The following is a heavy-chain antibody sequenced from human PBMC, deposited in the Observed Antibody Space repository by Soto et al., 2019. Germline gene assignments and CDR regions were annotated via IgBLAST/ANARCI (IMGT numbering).Heavy chain of an antibody. CDR3: ARGSWESSGYYHASDY. J-gene: IGHJ4*02. CDR2: IYYSGST. Sequence: QVQLQESGPGLVKPSETLSLTCTVSGGSVSSGSYYWSWIRQPPGKGLEWIGYIYYSGSTNYNPSLKSRVTIAVDTSKNQFALKLSAVTAADTAVYYGARGSWESSGYYHASDYWGQGTLVTVSS. CDR1: GGSVSSGSYY. V-gene: IGHV4-61*01. D-gene: IGHD3-22*01.